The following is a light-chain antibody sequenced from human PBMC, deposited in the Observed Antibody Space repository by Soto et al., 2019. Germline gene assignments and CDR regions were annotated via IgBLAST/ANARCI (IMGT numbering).Light chain of an antibody. CDR2: AAS. CDR1: QSISSY. J-gene: IGKJ1*01. Sequence: DIQMTQSPSSLSASVGDRVTITCRASQSISSYLNWYQQKPGKAPKLLIYAASSLQSGVPSRFGGSGSGTDFTLTISSLQPEDFATYYCQQSYSTPWTCGQGTEMEIK. CDR3: QQSYSTPWT. V-gene: IGKV1-39*01.